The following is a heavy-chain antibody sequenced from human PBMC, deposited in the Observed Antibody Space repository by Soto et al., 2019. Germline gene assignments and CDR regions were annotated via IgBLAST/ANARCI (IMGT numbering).Heavy chain of an antibody. CDR2: IYHSGSA. CDR1: GFSISTGGYY. Sequence: SQTLSLTCTVSGFSISTGGYYLSCVRQHPGQGLERIGYIYHSGSAYYNPSLRSRVSLSVGTSKNRFSMKVRSVTAADAAVYYCARTLKPQSSLDYWGQGTLVTVSS. CDR3: ARTLKPQSSLDY. D-gene: IGHD2-2*01. J-gene: IGHJ4*02. V-gene: IGHV4-31*03.